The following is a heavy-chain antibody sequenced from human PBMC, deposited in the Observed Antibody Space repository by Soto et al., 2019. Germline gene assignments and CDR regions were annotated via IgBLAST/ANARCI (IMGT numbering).Heavy chain of an antibody. V-gene: IGHV1-69*06. D-gene: IGHD1-26*01. J-gene: IGHJ4*02. CDR1: GGTLSNYA. CDR3: ATEGYSGSYYAY. Sequence: QVQLVQSGAEVKKPGSSVKVSCTASGGTLSNYAISWLRQAPGQGLEWMGGIIPLLGTANYAQNFQGRVTITADKSTTTAYMELSSLRSEDTAVYYCATEGYSGSYYAYWGQGTLGTVSP. CDR2: IIPLLGTA.